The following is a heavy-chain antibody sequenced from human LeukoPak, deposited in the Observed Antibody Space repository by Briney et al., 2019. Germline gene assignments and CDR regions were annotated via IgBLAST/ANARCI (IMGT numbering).Heavy chain of an antibody. V-gene: IGHV3-15*04. Sequence: GGSLRLSYAASGFTFSHAWMSWVRQAPGKGLEWIGRIVSNTEGGTRDYAAPVKGRFTISRDDSKNTLYLQMNSLKTEDTAVYHCITGIRSGYYVYWGQGTLVTVSS. J-gene: IGHJ4*02. CDR2: IVSNTEGGTR. CDR3: ITGIRSGYYVY. CDR1: GFTFSHAW. D-gene: IGHD3-22*01.